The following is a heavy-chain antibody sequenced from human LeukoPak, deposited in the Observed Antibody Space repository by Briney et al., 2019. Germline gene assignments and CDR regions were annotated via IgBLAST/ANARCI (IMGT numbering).Heavy chain of an antibody. CDR3: ARLGYCSSTSCYTGNFDY. CDR2: IYHSGST. J-gene: IGHJ4*02. V-gene: IGHV4-38-2*02. CDR1: GYSISSGYY. Sequence: SETLSLTCTVSGYSISSGYYWGWIRQPPGKGLEWIGSIYHSGSTYYNPSLKSRVTISVDTSKNQFSLKLSSVTAADTAVYYCARLGYCSSTSCYTGNFDYWGQGTLVTVSS. D-gene: IGHD2-2*02.